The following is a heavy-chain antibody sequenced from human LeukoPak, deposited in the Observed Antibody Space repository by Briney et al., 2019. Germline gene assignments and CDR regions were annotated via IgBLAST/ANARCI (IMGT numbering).Heavy chain of an antibody. CDR1: GFNFGSYA. Sequence: HPEGSLRLSCLASGFNFGSYALTWVRQAPGKGLEWVSYISSSGSTIYYADSVKGRFTISRDNAKNSLYLQMNSLRAEDTAVYHCARQTSSSWYGDNWFDPWGQGTLVTVSS. CDR3: ARQTSSSWYGDNWFDP. D-gene: IGHD6-13*01. V-gene: IGHV3-48*03. J-gene: IGHJ5*02. CDR2: ISSSGSTI.